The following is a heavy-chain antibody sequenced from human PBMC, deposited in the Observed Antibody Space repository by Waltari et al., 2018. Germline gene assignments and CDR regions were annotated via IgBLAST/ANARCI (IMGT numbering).Heavy chain of an antibody. D-gene: IGHD3-10*01. J-gene: IGHJ6*03. CDR2: INSGGSSR. V-gene: IGHV3-74*01. Sequence: EVQLVESGGGLVQPGGSLRLSCVASGFTFSSYWMHWVRKAPGKGLVWVSRINSGGSSRSYADSVKGRFTISRDNAKNTLYLQMNSLRAEDTAVYYCARGPFYGSGSYYYYYYMDVWGKGTTVTVSS. CDR1: GFTFSSYW. CDR3: ARGPFYGSGSYYYYYYMDV.